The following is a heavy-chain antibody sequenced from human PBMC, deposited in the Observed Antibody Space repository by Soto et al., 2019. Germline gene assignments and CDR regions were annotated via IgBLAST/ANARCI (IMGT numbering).Heavy chain of an antibody. CDR2: IYYSGST. Sequence: SETLSLTCTVSGGSISSYYWSWIRQPPGKGLEWIGYIYYSGSTNYNPSLKSRVTISVDTSKNQFSLKLSSVTAADTAVYYCARVAADTYYFDYWGQGTLVTVSS. CDR1: GGSISSYY. J-gene: IGHJ4*02. D-gene: IGHD6-13*01. V-gene: IGHV4-59*01. CDR3: ARVAADTYYFDY.